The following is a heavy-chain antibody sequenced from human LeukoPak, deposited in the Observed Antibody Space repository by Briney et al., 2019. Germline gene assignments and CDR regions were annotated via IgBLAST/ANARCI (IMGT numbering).Heavy chain of an antibody. V-gene: IGHV1-2*02. CDR2: INPNSGGT. D-gene: IGHD3-16*02. CDR3: ARRPHDYVWGSYQEGPIDY. Sequence: RASVKVSCKASGYTFTGYYMHWVRQAPGQGLEWMGWINPNSGGTNYAQKFQGRVTMTRDTSISTAYMELSRLRSDDTAVYYCARRPHDYVWGSYQEGPIDYWGQGTLVTVSS. CDR1: GYTFTGYY. J-gene: IGHJ4*02.